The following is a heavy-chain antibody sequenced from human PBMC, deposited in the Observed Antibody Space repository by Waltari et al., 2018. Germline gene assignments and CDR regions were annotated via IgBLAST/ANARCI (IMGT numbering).Heavy chain of an antibody. CDR3: TRDFWREIDF. J-gene: IGHJ4*02. Sequence: EVQLVESGGGVVQPGRSLRLSCRTSGFTFGDVVMSWIRQSPGKGLELVGFIRTKAFGETAEYAASVEGRFTISRDDSNSIVYLQMNSLKTEDTAVYYCTRDFWREIDFWGQGTLVTVSS. CDR1: GFTFGDVV. D-gene: IGHD3-3*01. CDR2: IRTKAFGETA. V-gene: IGHV3-49*03.